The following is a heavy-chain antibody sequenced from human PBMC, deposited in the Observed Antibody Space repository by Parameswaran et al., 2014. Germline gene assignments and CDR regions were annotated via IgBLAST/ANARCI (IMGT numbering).Heavy chain of an antibody. J-gene: IGHJ4*02. Sequence: VRQAPGKGLEWVAVISYDGSNKYYADSVKGRFTISRDNSKNTLYLQMNSLRAEDTAVYYCAKDHYDGYNKQYFDYWGQGTLVTVSS. D-gene: IGHD5-24*01. CDR2: ISYDGSNK. V-gene: IGHV3-30*18. CDR3: AKDHYDGYNKQYFDY.